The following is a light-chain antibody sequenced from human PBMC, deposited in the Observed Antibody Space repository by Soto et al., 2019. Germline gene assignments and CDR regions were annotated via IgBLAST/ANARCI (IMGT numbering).Light chain of an antibody. V-gene: IGKV1-39*01. J-gene: IGKJ3*01. CDR3: QQNYITPST. CDR2: AAS. CDR1: QSISNY. Sequence: DLQMTQSPSSLSASVGDRVTITCRTSQSISNYLNWYQQKPGKAPKFLIYAASSLQSGVPSRFSGSGSGTDFTLTISSLQPEDFATYYCQQNYITPSTFGPGTKVDIK.